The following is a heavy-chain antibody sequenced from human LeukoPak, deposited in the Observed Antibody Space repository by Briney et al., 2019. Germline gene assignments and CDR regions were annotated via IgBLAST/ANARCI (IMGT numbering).Heavy chain of an antibody. D-gene: IGHD3-10*01. CDR1: GFTFSGSA. J-gene: IGHJ6*04. V-gene: IGHV3-73*01. CDR3: TRVLLWFGPQGDYGMDV. Sequence: PGGSLRLSCAASGFTFSGSAMHWVRQASGKGLEWVGRIRSKANSYATAYAASVKGRFTISRDDSKNTAYLQMNSLKTEDTAVYYCTRVLLWFGPQGDYGMDVWGKGTTVTVSS. CDR2: IRSKANSYAT.